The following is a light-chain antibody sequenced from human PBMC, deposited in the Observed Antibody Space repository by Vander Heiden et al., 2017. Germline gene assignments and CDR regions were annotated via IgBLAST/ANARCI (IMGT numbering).Light chain of an antibody. CDR3: QVWDSSSDHYV. J-gene: IGLJ1*01. V-gene: IGLV3-21*02. CDR1: NIGSKS. Sequence: SYVLTQPPSVSVSPGQTARITCGGNNIGSKSVHRYQQKPRQAPVLVVSDDSGRPSGIPERFSGSNSGNTATLTISRVEAGDEADYYWQVWDSSSDHYVFGIGTKVTVL. CDR2: DDS.